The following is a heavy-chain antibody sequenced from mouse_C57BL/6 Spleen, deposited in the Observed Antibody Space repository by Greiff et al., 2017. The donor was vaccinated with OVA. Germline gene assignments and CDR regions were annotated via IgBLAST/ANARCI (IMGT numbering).Heavy chain of an antibody. J-gene: IGHJ3*01. CDR1: GYTFTEYT. CDR3: ARHEGGSRDYDAGFAY. Sequence: VQLQESGAELVKPGASVKLSCKASGYTFTEYTIHWVKQRSGQGLEWIGWFYPGSGSIKYNEKFKDKATLTADKSSSTVYMELSRLTSEDSAVYFCARHEGGSRDYDAGFAYWGQGTLVTVSA. CDR2: FYPGSGSI. D-gene: IGHD2-4*01. V-gene: IGHV1-62-2*01.